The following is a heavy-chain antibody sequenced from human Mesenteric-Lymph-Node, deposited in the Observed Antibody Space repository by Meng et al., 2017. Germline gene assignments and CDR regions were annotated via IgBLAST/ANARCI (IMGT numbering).Heavy chain of an antibody. CDR2: TCYRSKWYY. J-gene: IGHJ4*02. CDR1: GDSASSNSAA. V-gene: IGHV6-1*01. CDR3: ASWYFNY. Sequence: QVQLQQSGPGLVEPSHTLPLTCAISGDSASSNSAAWHWIRQSPSRGLEWLGMTCYRSKWYYDYAVSVKSRITINPDTSMNQFSLQLNSVTPEDTAVYYCASWYFNYWGQGTLVTVSS.